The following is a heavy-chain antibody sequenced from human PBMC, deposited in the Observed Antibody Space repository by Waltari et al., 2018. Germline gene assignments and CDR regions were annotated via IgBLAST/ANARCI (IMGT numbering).Heavy chain of an antibody. CDR1: GFTFSSYA. CDR3: AKPRDSSTYYYYGMDV. Sequence: EVQLLESGGGLVQPGGSLRLSCAASGFTFSSYAMSWVRQAPGKGLEWVSAISGSGGSTYYADSVKGRFTIYRDNAKNTLYLQMNSLRAEDTAVYYCAKPRDSSTYYYYGMDVWGQGTTVTVSS. J-gene: IGHJ6*02. CDR2: ISGSGGST. V-gene: IGHV3-23*01. D-gene: IGHD2-2*01.